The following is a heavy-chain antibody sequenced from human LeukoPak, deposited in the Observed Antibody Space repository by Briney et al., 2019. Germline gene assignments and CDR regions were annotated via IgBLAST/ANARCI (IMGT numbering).Heavy chain of an antibody. CDR1: GFTFSSYW. V-gene: IGHV3-74*01. Sequence: GGSLRLSCAASGFTFSSYWMHWVRQVPGKGPLWVSHINGDGSTTNYADSVKGRFTISRDNAKNTLYLQMNSLRAEDTAVYYCAEAASVRGVSYWGQGTLVTVSS. CDR2: INGDGSTT. J-gene: IGHJ4*02. CDR3: AEAASVRGVSY. D-gene: IGHD3-10*01.